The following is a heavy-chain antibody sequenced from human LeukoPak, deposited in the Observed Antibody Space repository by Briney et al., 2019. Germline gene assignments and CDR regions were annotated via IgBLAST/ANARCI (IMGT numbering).Heavy chain of an antibody. V-gene: IGHV4-34*01. Sequence: PSETLSLTCAVYGGSFSGYYWSWIRQPPGKGLERIGEINHSGSTNYNPSLKSRVTISVDTSKNQFSLMLSSVTAADTAVYFCARAPIVVVIATSGGWFDPWGQGTLVTVSS. CDR2: INHSGST. CDR3: ARAPIVVVIATSGGWFDP. J-gene: IGHJ5*02. CDR1: GGSFSGYY. D-gene: IGHD2-21*01.